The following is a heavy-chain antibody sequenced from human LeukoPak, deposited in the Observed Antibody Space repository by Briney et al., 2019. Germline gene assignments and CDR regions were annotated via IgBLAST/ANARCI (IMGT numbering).Heavy chain of an antibody. V-gene: IGHV3-21*01. CDR2: ISTSSSYI. CDR3: ARDFGARGWLDY. CDR1: GFTFSSYS. Sequence: GGSLRLSCAASGFTFSSYSMNWVRQAPGKGLEWVSSISTSSSYIHYADSVKGRFTISRDNAQNSLYLQMNSLRAEDTAVYYCARDFGARGWLDYWGQGTLVTVSS. J-gene: IGHJ4*02. D-gene: IGHD6-19*01.